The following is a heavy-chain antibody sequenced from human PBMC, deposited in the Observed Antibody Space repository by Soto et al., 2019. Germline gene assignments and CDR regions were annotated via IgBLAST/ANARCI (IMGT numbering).Heavy chain of an antibody. CDR2: ISGSGTNA. Sequence: LRLSCAASGFTFNNYAMTWVRQAPGKGLEWVSGISGSGTNANYADSVKGRFTISRDNSKNTLFLQMNSLRVEDTAVYYCAKVLSSGSYSGALEYWGQGALVTVSS. CDR3: AKVLSSGSYSGALEY. V-gene: IGHV3-23*01. J-gene: IGHJ4*02. D-gene: IGHD1-26*01. CDR1: GFTFNNYA.